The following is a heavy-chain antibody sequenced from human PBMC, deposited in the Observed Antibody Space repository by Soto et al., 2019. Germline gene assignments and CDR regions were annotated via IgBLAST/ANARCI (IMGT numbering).Heavy chain of an antibody. V-gene: IGHV1-2*02. J-gene: IGHJ5*02. Sequence: QVQLVESGGGVVQPGRSLRLSCAASGFTFSSYGMHWVRQAPGQGLEWMGWINPNNGATHYGLSFQGRVTMTRDTSISTAYMELSSLRSDDTAVYYCASHDPGARFDPWGQGTLVIVSS. CDR3: ASHDPGARFDP. CDR2: INPNNGAT. D-gene: IGHD1-1*01. CDR1: GFTFSSYG.